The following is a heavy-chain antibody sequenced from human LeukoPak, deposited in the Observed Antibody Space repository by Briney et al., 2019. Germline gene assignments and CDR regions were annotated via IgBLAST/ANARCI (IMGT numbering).Heavy chain of an antibody. Sequence: GESRKISCKGSGYSFTTYWIAWVRQMPGKGLEWMGIISPGDSDTIYSPSFQGQVTISADKSISTAYLQWSGLKASDTATYYCARLLRDYGGHLDYWGQGTLVTVSS. V-gene: IGHV5-51*01. CDR1: GYSFTTYW. CDR2: ISPGDSDT. CDR3: ARLLRDYGGHLDY. J-gene: IGHJ4*02. D-gene: IGHD4/OR15-4a*01.